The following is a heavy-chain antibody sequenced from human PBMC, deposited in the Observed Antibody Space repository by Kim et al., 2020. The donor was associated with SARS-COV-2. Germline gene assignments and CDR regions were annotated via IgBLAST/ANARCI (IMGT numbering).Heavy chain of an antibody. V-gene: IGHV4-61*01. J-gene: IGHJ4*02. D-gene: IGHD1-7*01. CDR2: IYYSGST. CDR1: GGSVSSGSYY. Sequence: SETLSLTCTVSGGSVSSGSYYWSWIRQPPGKGLEWIGYIYYSGSTNYNPSLKSRVTISVDTSKNQFSLKLSSVTAADTAVYYCASQGPKLELRRGYYFDYWGQGTLVTVSS. CDR3: ASQGPKLELRRGYYFDY.